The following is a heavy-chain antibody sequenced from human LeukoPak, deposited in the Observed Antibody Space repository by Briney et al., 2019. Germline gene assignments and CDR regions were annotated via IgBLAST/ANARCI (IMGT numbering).Heavy chain of an antibody. CDR1: GFTFSSYW. J-gene: IGHJ4*02. V-gene: IGHV3-21*01. CDR3: ARGDSSSTSCHFDY. CDR2: ISSSSSYI. Sequence: GGSLRLSCAASGFTFSSYWMNWVRQAPGKGLEWVSSISSSSSYIYYADSLKGRFTISRDNAKNSLYLQMNSLRAEDTAVYYCARGDSSSTSCHFDYWGQGTLVTVSS. D-gene: IGHD2-2*01.